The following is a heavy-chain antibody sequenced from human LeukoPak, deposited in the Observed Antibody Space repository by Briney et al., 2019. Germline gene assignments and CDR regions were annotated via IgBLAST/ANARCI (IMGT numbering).Heavy chain of an antibody. D-gene: IGHD3-10*01. V-gene: IGHV4-38-2*01. CDR3: ARYGSDYGMDV. CDR1: LDFISSGFY. CDR2: IYHSGST. J-gene: IGHJ6*04. Sequence: SETLSLTPALSLDFISSGFYWAWIGQPPGKGLEWIGCIYHSGSTYYNPSLTSRVTISVDTSKNQCSLKLSSVTAADTAVYYCARYGSDYGMDVWGKGTTVTVSS.